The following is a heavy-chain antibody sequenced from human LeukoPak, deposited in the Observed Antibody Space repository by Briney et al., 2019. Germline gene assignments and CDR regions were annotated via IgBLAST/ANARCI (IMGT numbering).Heavy chain of an antibody. CDR3: ARGLVVVAAFGAFDI. D-gene: IGHD2-15*01. CDR1: GGTFSSYA. J-gene: IGHJ3*02. CDR2: ISAYNGNT. Sequence: ASVKVSCKASGGTFSSYAISWVRQAPGQGLEWMGWISAYNGNTNYAQKLQGRVTMTTDTSTSTAYMELRSLRSDDTAVYYCARGLVVVAAFGAFDIWGQGTMVTVSS. V-gene: IGHV1-18*01.